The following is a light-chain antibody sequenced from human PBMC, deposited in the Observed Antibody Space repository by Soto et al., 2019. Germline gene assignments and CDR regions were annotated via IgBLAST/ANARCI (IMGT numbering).Light chain of an antibody. CDR3: QVWDDSSDHPYV. CDR2: DDS. CDR1: NIGSET. V-gene: IGLV3-21*02. Sequence: SYELTQPPSVSVAPGQTARITCGGNNIGSETVHWYQQKPGQAPVLVVYDDSARPSGIPERFSGSNSGNTATLTISRVEAGDEADYYCQVWDDSSDHPYVFGTGTKLTVL. J-gene: IGLJ1*01.